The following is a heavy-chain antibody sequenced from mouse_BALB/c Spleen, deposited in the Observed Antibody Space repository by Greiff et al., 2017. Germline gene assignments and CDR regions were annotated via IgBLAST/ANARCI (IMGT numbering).Heavy chain of an antibody. J-gene: IGHJ4*01. V-gene: IGHV2-9*02. CDR3: ASYYDYLYAMDY. Sequence: VQLQQSGPGLVAPSQSLSITCTVSGFSLTSYGVHWVRQPPGKGLEWLGVIWAGGSTNYNSALISRLSISKDNSKSQVFFKMNSLQTDDTAMYYCASYYDYLYAMDYWGQGTSVTVSS. CDR2: IWAGGST. CDR1: GFSLTSYG. D-gene: IGHD2-4*01.